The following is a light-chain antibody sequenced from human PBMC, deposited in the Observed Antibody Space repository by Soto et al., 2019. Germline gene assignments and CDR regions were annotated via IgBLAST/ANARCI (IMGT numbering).Light chain of an antibody. CDR1: ENVRTF. V-gene: IGKV3-15*01. CDR3: QQYNNWPLT. CDR2: AAS. Sequence: TQSPATLSLSPGERATLSCRASENVRTFVDWYQQKPGQAPRLLIYAASTRATGIPARFSGSGSGTEFTLTISSLQSEDFAVYYCQQYNNWPLTFGGGTKVEI. J-gene: IGKJ4*01.